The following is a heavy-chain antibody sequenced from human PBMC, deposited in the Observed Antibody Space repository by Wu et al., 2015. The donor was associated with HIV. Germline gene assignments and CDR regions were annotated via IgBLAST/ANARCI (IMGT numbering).Heavy chain of an antibody. CDR2: IRPDSGAT. Sequence: QVQLVQSGAEVKKDGASVKVACKASGYTFSNYGISWVRQAPGQGLEWMGWIRPDSGATVYAEKFEDRVTMTRDASISTAYMQLNRLRSDDTAVYFCARDLGDDFAVRGYYWYMDVWGRRDRDHRLL. V-gene: IGHV1-18*01. J-gene: IGHJ6*03. D-gene: IGHD2-21*01. CDR1: GYTFSNYG. CDR3: ARDLGDDFAVRGYYWYMDV.